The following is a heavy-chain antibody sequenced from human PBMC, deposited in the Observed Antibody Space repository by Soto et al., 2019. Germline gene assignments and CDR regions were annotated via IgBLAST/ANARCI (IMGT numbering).Heavy chain of an antibody. CDR2: INAGNGNT. Sequence: ASVKVSCKASGYTFTSYAMHWVRQAPGQRLEWMGWINAGNGNTKYSQKFQGRVTITRDTSASTAYMELSSLRSEDTAVYYCARDGLYYYDRRKGDYWGQGTLVTVSS. J-gene: IGHJ4*02. CDR3: ARDGLYYYDRRKGDY. CDR1: GYTFTSYA. D-gene: IGHD3-22*01. V-gene: IGHV1-3*01.